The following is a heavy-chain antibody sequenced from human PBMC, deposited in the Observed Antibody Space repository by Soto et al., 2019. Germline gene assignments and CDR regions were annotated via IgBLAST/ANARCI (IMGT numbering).Heavy chain of an antibody. D-gene: IGHD3-16*01. CDR3: AGEDGGVSADY. CDR1: GGSVSSGSYY. V-gene: IGHV4-61*01. CDR2: IYYSGST. J-gene: IGHJ4*02. Sequence: QVQLQESGPGLVKPSETLSLTCTVSGGSVSSGSYYWSWIRQPPGKGLEWIGYIYYSGSTNYNPSLKSRVTISVDTSKNQFSLKLSSVTAADTAVYYCAGEDGGVSADYWGQGTLVTVSS.